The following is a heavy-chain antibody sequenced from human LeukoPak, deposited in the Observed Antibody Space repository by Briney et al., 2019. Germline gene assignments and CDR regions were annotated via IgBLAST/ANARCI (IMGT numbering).Heavy chain of an antibody. Sequence: SDTLSLTCTVSGATITTTSYYWAWIRQPPGKGLDWIGSLSHTGSTNYNASLKGRISISIDTSKNQFSLKLNSVAAADTAVYFCATQGSGWPTFDYWGQGALVTVSS. J-gene: IGHJ4*02. CDR2: LSHTGST. V-gene: IGHV4-39*01. CDR1: GATITTTSYY. D-gene: IGHD6-19*01. CDR3: ATQGSGWPTFDY.